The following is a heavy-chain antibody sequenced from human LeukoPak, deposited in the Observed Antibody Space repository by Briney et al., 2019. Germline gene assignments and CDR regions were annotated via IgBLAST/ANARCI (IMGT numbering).Heavy chain of an antibody. J-gene: IGHJ5*02. Sequence: GASVKVSCKASGYTFTSYYMHWVRQAPGQGLEWMGIINPSGGSTSYAQKFQGRVTMTRDMSTGTVYMELSSLRSEDTAVYYCAREAQQLVPLGWFDPWGQGTLVTVSS. D-gene: IGHD6-13*01. V-gene: IGHV1-46*01. CDR1: GYTFTSYY. CDR3: AREAQQLVPLGWFDP. CDR2: INPSGGST.